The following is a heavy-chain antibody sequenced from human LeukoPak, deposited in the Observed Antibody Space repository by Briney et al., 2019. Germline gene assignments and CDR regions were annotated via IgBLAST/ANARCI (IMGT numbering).Heavy chain of an antibody. Sequence: GGSLRLSCAASGFTFSDYYMSWIRQAPGKGLEWVSYISSSSSTVYYADSVKGRFTISRDNAKNSLYLQMNSLRAEDTAVYYCASLYCSGGSCYGAGAFDIWGQGTMVTVSS. CDR3: ASLYCSGGSCYGAGAFDI. D-gene: IGHD2-15*01. J-gene: IGHJ3*02. CDR2: ISSSSSTV. V-gene: IGHV3-11*04. CDR1: GFTFSDYY.